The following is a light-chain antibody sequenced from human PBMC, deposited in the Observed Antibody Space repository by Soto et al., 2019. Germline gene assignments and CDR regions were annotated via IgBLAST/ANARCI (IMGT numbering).Light chain of an antibody. CDR1: QIITSNQ. CDR3: QQYDVSGQT. CDR2: GAS. J-gene: IGKJ1*01. Sequence: DIVLTQSPGTLSFSPGDRATLSCRASQIITSNQLAWYQRRPGQAPRLLIYGASSRAAGIPDRFTGSGSGTDFTLTIKRLEPEDFAVYYCQQYDVSGQTFGRGSRVEMK. V-gene: IGKV3-20*01.